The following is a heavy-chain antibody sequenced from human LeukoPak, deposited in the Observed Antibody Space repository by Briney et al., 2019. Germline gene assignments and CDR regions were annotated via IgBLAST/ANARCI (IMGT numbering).Heavy chain of an antibody. CDR1: GFTFSSYS. CDR2: ISSSSSYI. Sequence: GGSLRLSCAASGFTFSSYSMNWVRQAPGKGLDWVSSISSSSSYIYYADSVKSRFTISRDNAKNSLYLQMNGLRAEDTAVYYCARDWNYYDSSGYYPYYYGMDVWGQGTTVTVSS. J-gene: IGHJ6*02. V-gene: IGHV3-21*01. D-gene: IGHD3-22*01. CDR3: ARDWNYYDSSGYYPYYYGMDV.